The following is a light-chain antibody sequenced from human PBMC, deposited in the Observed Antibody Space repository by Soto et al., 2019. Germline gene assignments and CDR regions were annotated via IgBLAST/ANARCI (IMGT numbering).Light chain of an antibody. J-gene: IGKJ1*01. V-gene: IGKV3-20*01. CDR1: QSVYRNY. CDR2: GAS. CDR3: QQYGSSPRT. Sequence: EIVLTQFPGTLSLSPGERATLSCRASQSVYRNYLAWYQQKPGQAPRLLIYGASSRATGIPDRFSGSGSGTDFTLTISRLEPEDFAVYYCQQYGSSPRTFGQGTKVEIK.